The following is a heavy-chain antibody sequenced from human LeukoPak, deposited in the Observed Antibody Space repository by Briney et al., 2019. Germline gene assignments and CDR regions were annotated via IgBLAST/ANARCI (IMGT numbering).Heavy chain of an antibody. V-gene: IGHV3-21*01. CDR1: GFTFSEYV. Sequence: PGGSLRLSCAASGFTFSEYVMSWVRQAPGKGLEWVSSITSTSGSIYYADSVKGRFTISRDNAKNSLYLQMNSLRAEDTAVYYCARLIAVGPSDYWGQGTLVTVSS. CDR2: ITSTSGSI. CDR3: ARLIAVGPSDY. D-gene: IGHD6-19*01. J-gene: IGHJ4*02.